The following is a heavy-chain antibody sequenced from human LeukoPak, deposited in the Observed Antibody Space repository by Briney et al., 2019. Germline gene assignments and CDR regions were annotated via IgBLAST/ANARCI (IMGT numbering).Heavy chain of an antibody. CDR2: INPSGGST. CDR3: ARDRWGVNYYQYMDV. V-gene: IGHV1-46*01. CDR1: GYTFTSYD. Sequence: ASVKVSCKASGYTFTSYDINWVRQAPGQGLEWMGIINPSGGSTSYAQKFQGRVTMTRDMSTSTVYMELSSLRADDTAVYYCARDRWGVNYYQYMDVWGKGTTVTVSS. D-gene: IGHD3-10*01. J-gene: IGHJ6*03.